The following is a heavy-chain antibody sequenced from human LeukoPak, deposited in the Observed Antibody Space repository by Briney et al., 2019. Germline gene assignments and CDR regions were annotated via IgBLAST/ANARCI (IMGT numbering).Heavy chain of an antibody. Sequence: PGGSLRLSCAASGFTFSSYEMNWVRQAPGKGLEWVSYISSSGSTIYYADSVKGRFTISRDNAKNSLYLQMNSLRAEDTAVYYCARAALIVGAKNNAFDIWGQGTMVTVSP. V-gene: IGHV3-48*03. CDR1: GFTFSSYE. CDR3: ARAALIVGAKNNAFDI. J-gene: IGHJ3*02. D-gene: IGHD1-26*01. CDR2: ISSSGSTI.